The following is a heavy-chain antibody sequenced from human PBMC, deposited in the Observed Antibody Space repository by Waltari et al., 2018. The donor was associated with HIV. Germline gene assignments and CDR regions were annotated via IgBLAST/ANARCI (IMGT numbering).Heavy chain of an antibody. CDR2: FDPEDGET. V-gene: IGHV1-24*01. Sequence: QVHLVQSGAEVKKPGASVEVSCKVSGYTLTALSMHWVRQAPGKGLEWMGGFDPEDGETIYAQKFQGRVTMTEDTSTDTAYMELSSLRSEDTAVYYCATEGISMVRGVYGMDVWGQGTTVTVSS. CDR1: GYTLTALS. J-gene: IGHJ6*02. D-gene: IGHD3-10*01. CDR3: ATEGISMVRGVYGMDV.